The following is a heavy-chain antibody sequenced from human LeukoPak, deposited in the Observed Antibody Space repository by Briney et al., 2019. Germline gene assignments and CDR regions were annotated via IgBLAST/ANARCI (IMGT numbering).Heavy chain of an antibody. CDR3: ARRSGSYRTFGY. CDR1: GYTFTGNY. Sequence: RASVTVSCKASGYTFTGNYMHWVRQAPAHGLEWMGRINPNSGGTNYAQKFQGRVTMTRDTSNSTAYMELSRLRSDDAAVYYCARRSGSYRTFGYWGQGTLVTVSS. CDR2: INPNSGGT. D-gene: IGHD1-26*01. J-gene: IGHJ4*02. V-gene: IGHV1-2*06.